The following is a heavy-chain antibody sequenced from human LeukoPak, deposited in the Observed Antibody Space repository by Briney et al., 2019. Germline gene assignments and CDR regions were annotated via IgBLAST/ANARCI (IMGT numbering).Heavy chain of an antibody. V-gene: IGHV4-59*11. CDR3: ARGSDFWSGYRPYYYGMDV. CDR1: GGSISSHY. CDR2: IYYSGST. J-gene: IGHJ6*02. Sequence: SETLSLTCTVSGGSISSHYWSWIRQPPGKGLEWIGYIYYSGSTNYNPSLKSRVTISVDTSKNQFSLKLSSVTAADTAVYYCARGSDFWSGYRPYYYGMDVWGQGTTVTVSS. D-gene: IGHD3-3*01.